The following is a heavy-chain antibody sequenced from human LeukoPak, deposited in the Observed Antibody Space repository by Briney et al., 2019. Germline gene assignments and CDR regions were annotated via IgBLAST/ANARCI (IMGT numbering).Heavy chain of an antibody. CDR3: ARGVNHGSTNWFDP. CDR1: GFTFSSYS. D-gene: IGHD3-10*01. CDR2: ISSSSSYI. J-gene: IGHJ5*02. V-gene: IGHV3-21*01. Sequence: GGSLRLSCAASGFTFSSYSMNWVRQAPGKGLEWVSSISSSSSYIYYADSVKGRFTISRDNAKNSLYLQMNSLRAEDTAVYYCARGVNHGSTNWFDPWGQGTLVTVSS.